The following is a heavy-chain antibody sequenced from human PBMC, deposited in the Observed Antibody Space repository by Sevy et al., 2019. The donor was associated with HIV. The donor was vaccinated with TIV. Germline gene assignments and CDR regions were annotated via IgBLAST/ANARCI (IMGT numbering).Heavy chain of an antibody. V-gene: IGHV4-34*01. J-gene: IGHJ5*02. CDR3: ARSPPVVIVPGAPSWFDP. D-gene: IGHD2-2*01. CDR1: DGSFSGYY. CDR2: INESGIN. Sequence: SETLSLTCAVHDGSFSGYYWNWIRQLPGKGLEWIGEINESGINYYNPSLKGRVTISVDTSKKQFSLKLNSVTAVDSAVYFCARSPPVVIVPGAPSWFDPWGQGTLVTVSS.